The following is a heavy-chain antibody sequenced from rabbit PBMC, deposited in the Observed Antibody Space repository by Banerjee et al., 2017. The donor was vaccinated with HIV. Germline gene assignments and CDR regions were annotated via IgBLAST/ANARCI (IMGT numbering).Heavy chain of an antibody. CDR3: AREFLYTSAVNGYTSGFNL. V-gene: IGHV1S40*01. CDR1: EFSLSSSDY. CDR2: IVPDTDDGT. J-gene: IGHJ4*01. D-gene: IGHD6-1*01. Sequence: SLEESGGDLVKPGASLTLTCTASEFSLSSSDYVCWVRPAPGTGLEWIGCIVPDTDDGTYYATWAKGRFTISKSSSTTVTLQMTSLTAADTATYFCAREFLYTSAVNGYTSGFNLWGPGTLVTVS.